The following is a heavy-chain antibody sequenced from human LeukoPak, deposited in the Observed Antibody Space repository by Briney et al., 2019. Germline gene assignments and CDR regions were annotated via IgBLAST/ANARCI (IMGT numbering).Heavy chain of an antibody. V-gene: IGHV4-61*02. CDR3: ARGSRGWGDAFDI. CDR1: GGSISSGSYY. CDR2: IYTSGST. D-gene: IGHD3-16*01. J-gene: IGHJ3*02. Sequence: SQTLSLTCTVSGGSISSGSYYWSWIRQPAGKGLEWIGRIYTSGSTNYNPSLKSRVTISVDTSKNQFSLKLSSVTAADTAVYYCARGSRGWGDAFDIWGQGTMVTVSS.